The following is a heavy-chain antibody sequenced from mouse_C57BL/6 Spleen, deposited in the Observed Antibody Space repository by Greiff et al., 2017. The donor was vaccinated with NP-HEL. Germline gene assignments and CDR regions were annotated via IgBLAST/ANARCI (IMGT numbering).Heavy chain of an antibody. CDR1: GYSFTGYY. CDR2: INPSTGGT. V-gene: IGHV1-42*01. CDR3: ANGNSWYFDV. J-gene: IGHJ1*03. Sequence: VQLKQSGPELVKPGASVKISCKASGYSFTGYYMNWVKQSPEKSLEWIGEINPSTGGTTYNQKFKAKATLTVDKSSSTAYMQLKSLTSEDSAVYYCANGNSWYFDVWGTGTTVTVSS. D-gene: IGHD2-1*01.